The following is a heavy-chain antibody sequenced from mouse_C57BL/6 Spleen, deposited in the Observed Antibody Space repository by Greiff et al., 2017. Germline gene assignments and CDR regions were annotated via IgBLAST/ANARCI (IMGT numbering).Heavy chain of an antibody. Sequence: EVQRVESGGGLVKPGGSLKLSCAASGFTFSSYAMSWVRQTPEKRLEWVATISAGGSYTYYPDNVKGRFTISRDNAKNNLYLQMSHLKSEDTAMXYCARDEGRPYYAMDYWGQGTSVTVSS. CDR1: GFTFSSYA. V-gene: IGHV5-4*01. D-gene: IGHD1-2*01. CDR3: ARDEGRPYYAMDY. CDR2: ISAGGSYT. J-gene: IGHJ4*01.